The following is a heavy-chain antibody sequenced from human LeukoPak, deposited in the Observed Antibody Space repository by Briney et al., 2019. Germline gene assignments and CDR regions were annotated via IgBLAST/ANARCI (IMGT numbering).Heavy chain of an antibody. J-gene: IGHJ4*02. CDR3: ARRDCSGGTCYSAY. CDR1: GFTFSNYW. Sequence: GGSLRLSCAASGFTFSNYWMHWVRQVPGKGLVWVSRINSDGSSTTYADSVKGRFTISRDNAKNTLYLQMNSLRAEDTAVYYCARRDCSGGTCYSAYWGQGTLVTVSS. CDR2: INSDGSST. V-gene: IGHV3-74*03. D-gene: IGHD2-15*01.